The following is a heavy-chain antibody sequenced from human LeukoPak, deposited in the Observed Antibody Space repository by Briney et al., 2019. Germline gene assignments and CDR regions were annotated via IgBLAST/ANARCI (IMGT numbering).Heavy chain of an antibody. CDR1: GFTFGSYS. Sequence: GGSLRLSCAASGFTFGSYSMNWVRQAPGKGLEWVSSISSSSSYIYHADSVKGRFTISRDNAKNSLYLQMNSLRAEDTAVYYCARDRGIPAARGVWFDPWGQGTLVTVSS. J-gene: IGHJ5*02. D-gene: IGHD2-2*01. CDR3: ARDRGIPAARGVWFDP. V-gene: IGHV3-21*01. CDR2: ISSSSSYI.